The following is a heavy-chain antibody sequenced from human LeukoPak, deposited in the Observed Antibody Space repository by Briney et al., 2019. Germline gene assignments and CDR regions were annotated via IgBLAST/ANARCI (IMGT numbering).Heavy chain of an antibody. J-gene: IGHJ4*02. D-gene: IGHD2-2*01. Sequence: PGGSLRLSCAASGFTFSSYAMNWARQAPGKGLEWVAVISGSGASTYYADSVKGRFTISRDNSKNTLYLQMNSLRAEDTAIYYCAKAALRYQLLSSLDYWGQGTLVTVSS. CDR3: AKAALRYQLLSSLDY. V-gene: IGHV3-23*01. CDR1: GFTFSSYA. CDR2: ISGSGAST.